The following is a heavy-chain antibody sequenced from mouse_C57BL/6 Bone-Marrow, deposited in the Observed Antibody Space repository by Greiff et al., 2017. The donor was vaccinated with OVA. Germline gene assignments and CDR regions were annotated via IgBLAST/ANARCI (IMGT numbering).Heavy chain of an antibody. J-gene: IGHJ2*01. CDR1: GYTFTSYW. CDR2: IDPSDSYT. Sequence: QVQLQQPGAELVRPGTSVKLSCKASGYTFTSYWMHWVKQRPGQGLEWIGVIDPSDSYTNYNQKFKGKATLTVDTSSSTAYMQLSSLTSEDSAVYYCAIVANFDYWGQGTTLTVSS. D-gene: IGHD1-1*01. CDR3: AIVANFDY. V-gene: IGHV1-59*01.